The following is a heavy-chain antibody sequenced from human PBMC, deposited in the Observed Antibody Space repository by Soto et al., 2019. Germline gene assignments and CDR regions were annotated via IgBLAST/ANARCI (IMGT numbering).Heavy chain of an antibody. Sequence: PSETLSLTCTVSGGSISSGGYYWSWIRQHPGKGLEWIGYIYYSGSTYHNPSLKSRVTISVDTSKNQFSLKLSSVTAADTAVYYCARESGYYNPNYYYYGMDVWGQETTVTVSS. CDR3: ARESGYYNPNYYYYGMDV. CDR1: GGSISSGGYY. J-gene: IGHJ6*02. V-gene: IGHV4-31*03. D-gene: IGHD3-9*01. CDR2: IYYSGST.